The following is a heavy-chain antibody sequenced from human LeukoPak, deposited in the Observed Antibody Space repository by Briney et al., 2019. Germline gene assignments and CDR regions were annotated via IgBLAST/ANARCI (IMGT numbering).Heavy chain of an antibody. D-gene: IGHD3-3*01. CDR3: ARGCRYYDFWSGYSYYFDY. V-gene: IGHV1-8*03. CDR1: GYTFTSYD. CDR2: MNPNSGNT. J-gene: IGHJ4*02. Sequence: GASVKVSCKASGYTFTSYDINWVRQATGQGLEWMGWMNPNSGNTGYAQKFQGRVTITRNTSISTAYMELSSLRSEDTAVYYCARGCRYYDFWSGYSYYFDYWGQGTLVTVSS.